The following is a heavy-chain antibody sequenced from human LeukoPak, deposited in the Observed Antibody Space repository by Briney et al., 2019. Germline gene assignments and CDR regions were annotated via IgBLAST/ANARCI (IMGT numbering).Heavy chain of an antibody. J-gene: IGHJ4*02. CDR1: GGSISSGGYS. D-gene: IGHD1-14*01. CDR2: IYHSGST. CDR3: ASSMRARLPRYHPFDY. Sequence: SQTLSLTCAVSGGSISSGGYSWSWIRQPPGTGLEWIGYIYHSGSTNYNPSLKSRVTISVDTSKNQFSLKLSSVTAADTAVYYCASSMRARLPRYHPFDYWGQGTLVTVSS. V-gene: IGHV4-30-2*01.